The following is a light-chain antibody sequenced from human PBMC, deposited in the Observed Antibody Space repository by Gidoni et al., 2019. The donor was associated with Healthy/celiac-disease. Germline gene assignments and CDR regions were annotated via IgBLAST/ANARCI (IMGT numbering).Light chain of an antibody. J-gene: IGKJ1*01. Sequence: EIVMTQSPATLSVSPGERATLSCRASQSVSSNLAWYQQKPGQAPRLLIYGASTRATGIPARFSGSGSVTEFTLTISSLQSEDFAVYYCQQYNNWLWTFXXXTKVEIK. CDR1: QSVSSN. CDR3: QQYNNWLWT. CDR2: GAS. V-gene: IGKV3-15*01.